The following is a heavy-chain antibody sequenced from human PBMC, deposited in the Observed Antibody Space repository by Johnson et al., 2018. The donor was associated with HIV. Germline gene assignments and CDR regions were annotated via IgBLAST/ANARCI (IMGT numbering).Heavy chain of an antibody. Sequence: EVQLVESGGGLIQPGGSLRLSCAASGFTVSSNYMSWVRQATGKGLEWVSVIYSGGRTYYADPLKGRFIISRDNSKNTLYLQLNSLRAEDTAVYYCARDGMAATKANIWGQGTMVTVSS. CDR1: GFTVSSNY. CDR3: ARDGMAATKANI. V-gene: IGHV3-53*01. J-gene: IGHJ3*02. D-gene: IGHD1-14*01. CDR2: IYSGGRT.